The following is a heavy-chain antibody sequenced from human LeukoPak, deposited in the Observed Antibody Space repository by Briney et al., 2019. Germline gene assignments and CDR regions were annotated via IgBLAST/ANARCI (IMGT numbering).Heavy chain of an antibody. J-gene: IGHJ3*02. D-gene: IGHD6-13*01. Sequence: NPSETLSLTCAVYGGSFSDYYWGWIRQPPGKGLEWIGEINPSGSTNYSPSLKSRVTISVDTSKNQFSLKLSSVTAADTAVYYCARGPLPGIAAAGTRGNAFDIWGQGTMVTVSS. CDR2: INPSGST. V-gene: IGHV4-34*01. CDR1: GGSFSDYY. CDR3: ARGPLPGIAAAGTRGNAFDI.